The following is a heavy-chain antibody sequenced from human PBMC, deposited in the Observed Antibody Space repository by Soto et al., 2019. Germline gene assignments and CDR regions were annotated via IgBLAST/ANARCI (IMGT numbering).Heavy chain of an antibody. V-gene: IGHV4-34*01. Sequence: SETLSLTCAVYGGSFSGYYWSWIRQPPGKGLEWIGEINHSGSTNYNPSLKSRVTISVDTSKNQFSLKLNSVTAADTAVYYCARDLWGYCGADCYPLDVWGQGTTVTVSS. CDR3: ARDLWGYCGADCYPLDV. J-gene: IGHJ6*02. D-gene: IGHD2-21*02. CDR2: INHSGST. CDR1: GGSFSGYY.